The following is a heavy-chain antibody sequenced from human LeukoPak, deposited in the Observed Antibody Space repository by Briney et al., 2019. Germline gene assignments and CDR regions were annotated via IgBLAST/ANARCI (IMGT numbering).Heavy chain of an antibody. CDR1: GYTFTSYG. CDR2: ISAYNGNT. V-gene: IGHV1-18*01. Sequence: ASVKVSCKASGYTFTSYGISWVRQAPGQGLEWMGWISAYNGNTNYAQKLQGRVTMTTDTSTSTAYMELRSLRSDDTAVYYCARVEGCGGDCSITFDYWGQGTLVTVSS. D-gene: IGHD2-21*02. CDR3: ARVEGCGGDCSITFDY. J-gene: IGHJ4*02.